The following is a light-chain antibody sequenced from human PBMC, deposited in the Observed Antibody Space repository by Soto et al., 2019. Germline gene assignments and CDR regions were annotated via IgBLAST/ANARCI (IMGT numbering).Light chain of an antibody. V-gene: IGKV3-20*01. Sequence: DIVLTQSPDTLSLSPGERATLSCRASQSVSSNYLAWYQQKPGQAPRLLIYGSSTRATGIPDRFSSSGSGTACTLTISRVQPEDFAAYYCQQYGSSSYTFGQGTRLAIK. CDR1: QSVSSNY. J-gene: IGKJ2*01. CDR3: QQYGSSSYT. CDR2: GSS.